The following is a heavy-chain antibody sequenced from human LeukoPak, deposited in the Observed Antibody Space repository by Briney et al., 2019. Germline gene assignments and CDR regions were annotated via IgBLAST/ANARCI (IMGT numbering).Heavy chain of an antibody. CDR3: VRSGTFCSGGGCYDVRFDP. V-gene: IGHV1-8*02. CDR2: MTSDTGNT. CDR1: GYTFINYD. J-gene: IGHJ5*02. D-gene: IGHD2-15*01. Sequence: ASVKVSCKASGYTFINYDIHWVRQATGQGLEWMGWMTSDTGNTGFAQKFQGRVAMTRNTSISTVYMELTSLRSDDTAVYFCVRSGTFCSGGGCYDVRFDPWGQGTLVIVSS.